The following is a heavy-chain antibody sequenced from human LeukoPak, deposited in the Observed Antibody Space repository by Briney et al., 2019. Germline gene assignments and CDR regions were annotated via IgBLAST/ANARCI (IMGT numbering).Heavy chain of an antibody. J-gene: IGHJ4*02. V-gene: IGHV4-34*01. Sequence: SETLSLTCAVYGGSFSGYYWSWIRQPPGKGLEWIGEINHSGSTNYNPSLKSRVSISVDSSKKQFSLKVNSVTAADTAVYYCARGSDTAAGLYWGQGTLVTVSS. D-gene: IGHD6-13*01. CDR2: INHSGST. CDR1: GGSFSGYY. CDR3: ARGSDTAAGLY.